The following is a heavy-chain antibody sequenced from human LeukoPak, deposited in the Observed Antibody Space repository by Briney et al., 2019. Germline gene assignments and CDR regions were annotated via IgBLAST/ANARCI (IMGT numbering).Heavy chain of an antibody. CDR1: GYTFTSYY. CDR2: INPSGGST. J-gene: IGHJ4*02. V-gene: IGHV1-46*01. Sequence: ASVKVSCKASGYTFTSYYMHWVRQAPGQGLEWMGIINPSGGSTSYAQKFQGRVTMTRDTSTSTVYVELSSLRSEDTAVYYCASSVTTQYYFDYWGQGTLVTVSS. D-gene: IGHD4-17*01. CDR3: ASSVTTQYYFDY.